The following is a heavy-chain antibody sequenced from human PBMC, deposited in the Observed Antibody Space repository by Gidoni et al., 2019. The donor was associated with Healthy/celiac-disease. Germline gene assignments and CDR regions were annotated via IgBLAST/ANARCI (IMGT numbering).Heavy chain of an antibody. CDR1: AGSISSYY. D-gene: IGHD6-6*01. V-gene: IGHV4-59*08. Sequence: QVQLQESGPGLVKPSETLSLTCTVSAGSISSYYWSWIRQPPGKGLEWIGYIYYSGSTNYNPSLKSRVTISVDTSKNQFSLKLSSVTAADTAVYYCARHGSSSGDGSYYYYGMDVWGQGTTVTVSS. J-gene: IGHJ6*02. CDR2: IYYSGST. CDR3: ARHGSSSGDGSYYYYGMDV.